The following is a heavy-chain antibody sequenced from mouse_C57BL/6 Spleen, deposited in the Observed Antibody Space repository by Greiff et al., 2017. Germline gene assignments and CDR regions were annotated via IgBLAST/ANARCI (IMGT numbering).Heavy chain of an antibody. CDR1: GYTFTSYG. CDR2: IYPRSGNT. Sequence: VQLQQSGAELARPGASVKLSCKASGYTFTSYGISWVKQRTGQGLEWIGEIYPRSGNTYYNEKFKGKATLTADKSSSTAYMALRSLTSEDSAVYFCAREALGTGTGYFDVWGTGTTVTVSS. V-gene: IGHV1-81*01. D-gene: IGHD4-1*01. CDR3: AREALGTGTGYFDV. J-gene: IGHJ1*03.